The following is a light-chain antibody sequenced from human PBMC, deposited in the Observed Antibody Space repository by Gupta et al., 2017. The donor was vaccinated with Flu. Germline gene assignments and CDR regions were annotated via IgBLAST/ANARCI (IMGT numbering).Light chain of an antibody. V-gene: IGKV3-15*01. J-gene: IGKJ2*01. CDR1: QAIRSN. CDR2: GAS. CDR3: QQCNNWPPYT. Sequence: EIVMTQSPATLSVSPGERVTLSCRASQAIRSNLAWYQQKPGQAPRLLIYGASTRVSGIPDRFSGRGYGTEFTLTISSLQSEDFAVYYCQQCNNWPPYTFGPGTKMEIK.